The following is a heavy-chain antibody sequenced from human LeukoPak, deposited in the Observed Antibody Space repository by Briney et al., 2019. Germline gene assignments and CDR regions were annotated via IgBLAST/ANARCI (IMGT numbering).Heavy chain of an antibody. J-gene: IGHJ4*02. CDR1: GFTFRSYG. Sequence: GGSLRLSCAASGFTFRSYGMHWVRQAQGKGLEWVAVIWSDGSQQHYADSVKGRFTISRDNSKNTLYLQMNSLRVDDTAVYYCARGSDSSDLGYWGQGTLVTVSS. CDR2: IWSDGSQQ. V-gene: IGHV3-33*01. CDR3: ARGSDSSDLGY. D-gene: IGHD6-6*01.